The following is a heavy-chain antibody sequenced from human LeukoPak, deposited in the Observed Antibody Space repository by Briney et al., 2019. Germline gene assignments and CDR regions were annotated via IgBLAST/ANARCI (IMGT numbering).Heavy chain of an antibody. V-gene: IGHV3-23*01. CDR1: GFTFSSYA. D-gene: IGHD3-22*01. Sequence: GGSLRLSCAASGFTFSSYAMSWVRQAPGKGLEWVSAISGSGGSTYYADSVKGRFTISRDNSKNTLYLQMNSRRAEDTAVYYCAKDSTTFYESSGYDISWGQGTRVTVSS. CDR2: ISGSGGST. J-gene: IGHJ5*02. CDR3: AKDSTTFYESSGYDIS.